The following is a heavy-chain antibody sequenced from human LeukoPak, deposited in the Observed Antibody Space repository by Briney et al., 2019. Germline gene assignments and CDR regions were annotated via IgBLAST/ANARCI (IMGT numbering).Heavy chain of an antibody. V-gene: IGHV3-30*04. D-gene: IGHD2-2*01. Sequence: GGSLRLSSAASGFSFSSYAMHWVRQAPGKGLEWVAVISYDGSNKYYADSVKGRFTISRDNSKNTLYLQMNSLRAEDTAVYYCARDIVVVPALDYWGQGTLVTVSS. J-gene: IGHJ4*02. CDR1: GFSFSSYA. CDR3: ARDIVVVPALDY. CDR2: ISYDGSNK.